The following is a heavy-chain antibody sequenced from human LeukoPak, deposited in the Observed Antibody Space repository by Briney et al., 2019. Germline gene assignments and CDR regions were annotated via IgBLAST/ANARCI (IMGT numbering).Heavy chain of an antibody. V-gene: IGHV3-7*01. CDR3: VRVMWMGWYFDS. CDR1: GFTFSGYY. CDR2: IKEDGSEK. D-gene: IGHD5-12*01. J-gene: IGHJ4*02. Sequence: GGSLRLSCEQPGFTFSGYYMSWIRQAPGKGVEWVANIKEDGSEKYYVDSVKGRFTISRDNAKKSLFLQMNSLRAEDTAVYYCVRVMWMGWYFDSWGQGTLVTVPS.